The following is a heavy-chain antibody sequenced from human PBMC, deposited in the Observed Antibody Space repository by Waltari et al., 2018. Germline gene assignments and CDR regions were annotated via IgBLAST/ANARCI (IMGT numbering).Heavy chain of an antibody. Sequence: EVQLVESGGGLVQPGGSLRLSCAASGFTFSSYEMNWVRKAPGKGLEWVSYISSSGSTIYYADSVKGRFTISRDNAKNSLYLQMNSLRAEDTAVYYCASGGQYYDFWSGYQAFDIWGQGTMVTVSS. CDR1: GFTFSSYE. J-gene: IGHJ3*02. CDR2: ISSSGSTI. CDR3: ASGGQYYDFWSGYQAFDI. D-gene: IGHD3-3*01. V-gene: IGHV3-48*03.